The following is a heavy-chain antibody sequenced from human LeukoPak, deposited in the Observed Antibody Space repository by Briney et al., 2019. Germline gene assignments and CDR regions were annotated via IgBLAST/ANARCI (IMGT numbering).Heavy chain of an antibody. Sequence: PSETLSLTCTVSGGSISSGDYYWSWIRQPPGKDLEWIGYIYYSGSTYYNPSLKSRVTISVDTSKNQFSLKLSSVTAADTAVYYCARVWGDSSLPFFDYWGQGTLVTVSS. V-gene: IGHV4-30-4*08. D-gene: IGHD2-21*02. J-gene: IGHJ4*02. CDR3: ARVWGDSSLPFFDY. CDR2: IYYSGST. CDR1: GGSISSGDYY.